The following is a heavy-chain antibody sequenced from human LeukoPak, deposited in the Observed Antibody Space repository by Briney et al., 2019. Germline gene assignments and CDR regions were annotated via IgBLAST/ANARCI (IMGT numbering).Heavy chain of an antibody. CDR1: GGSISSYY. CDR2: IYYSGST. J-gene: IGHJ4*02. V-gene: IGHV4-59*08. CDR3: ARRSGSYCGNFDY. D-gene: IGHD1-26*01. Sequence: PSETLSLTCTVSGGSISSYYWSWIRQPPGKGLEWIGYIYYSGSTNYNPSLKSRVTISVDTSKNQFSLKLSSVTAADTAVYYCARRSGSYCGNFDYWGQGTLVTVSS.